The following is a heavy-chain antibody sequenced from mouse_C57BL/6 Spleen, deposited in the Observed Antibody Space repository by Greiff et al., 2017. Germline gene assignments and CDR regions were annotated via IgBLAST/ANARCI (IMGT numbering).Heavy chain of an antibody. D-gene: IGHD2-3*01. J-gene: IGHJ2*01. Sequence: QVQLQQPGAELVMPGASVKLSCKASGYTFPSYWMHWVKQRPGQGLEWIGEIDPSDSYTNYNQKFKGKSTLTLDKSSSTAYMQLSSLTSEDSAVYYCARRDDGYDYWGQGTTLTVSS. CDR3: ARRDDGYDY. CDR2: IDPSDSYT. V-gene: IGHV1-69*01. CDR1: GYTFPSYW.